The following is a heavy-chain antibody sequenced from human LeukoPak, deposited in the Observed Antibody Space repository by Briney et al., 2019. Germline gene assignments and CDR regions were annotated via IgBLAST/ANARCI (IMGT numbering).Heavy chain of an antibody. J-gene: IGHJ3*02. CDR3: ARGQKYYYGSGSPREGNDAFDI. V-gene: IGHV3-66*01. Sequence: GGSLRLSCAASGFTVSSNYMSWVRQAPGKGLEWVSVIYSGGSTYYADSVKGRFTISRDNSKNTLYLQVNSLRAEDTAVYYCARGQKYYYGSGSPREGNDAFDIWGQGTMVTVSS. CDR2: IYSGGST. D-gene: IGHD3-10*01. CDR1: GFTVSSNY.